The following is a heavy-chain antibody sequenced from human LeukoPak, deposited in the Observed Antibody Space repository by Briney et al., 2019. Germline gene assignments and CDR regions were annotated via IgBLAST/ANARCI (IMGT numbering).Heavy chain of an antibody. CDR2: TSSSSSYI. D-gene: IGHD6-19*01. V-gene: IGHV3-21*01. CDR3: ARDQEDSSGWYGFDY. Sequence: GGSLRLSCAASGFTFSSYSMNWVRQAPGKGLEWVSSTSSSSSYIYYADSVKGRFTISRDNAKNSLYLQMNSLRAEDTAVYYCARDQEDSSGWYGFDYWGQGTLVTVSS. J-gene: IGHJ4*02. CDR1: GFTFSSYS.